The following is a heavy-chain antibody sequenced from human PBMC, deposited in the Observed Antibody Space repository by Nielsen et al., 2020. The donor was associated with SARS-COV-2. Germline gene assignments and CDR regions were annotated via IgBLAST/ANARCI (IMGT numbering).Heavy chain of an antibody. V-gene: IGHV4-34*01. CDR2: IKHGGTT. Sequence: SETLSLTCAVSGGSFSGYYWSWIRQPPGKGLEWIGEIKHGGTTNYNPSLKSRITISLDPSNNQLSLNLSSVTAADTAVYYCARTFHDYIWGSYRPPYFDYWGQGILVTVS. CDR3: ARTFHDYIWGSYRPPYFDY. D-gene: IGHD3-16*02. J-gene: IGHJ4*02. CDR1: GGSFSGYY.